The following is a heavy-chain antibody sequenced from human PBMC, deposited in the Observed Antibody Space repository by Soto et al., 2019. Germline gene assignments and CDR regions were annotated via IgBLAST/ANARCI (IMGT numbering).Heavy chain of an antibody. CDR2: IYYSGST. D-gene: IGHD6-19*01. CDR1: GGSISSSSYY. J-gene: IGHJ4*02. Sequence: PSETLSLTCTVSGGSISSSSYYWGWIRQPPGKGLEWIGSIYYSGSTYYNPSLKSRVTISVDTSKNQFSLKLSSVTAADTAVYYCARITPFSGSDYWGQGTLVTVSS. CDR3: ARITPFSGSDY. V-gene: IGHV4-39*01.